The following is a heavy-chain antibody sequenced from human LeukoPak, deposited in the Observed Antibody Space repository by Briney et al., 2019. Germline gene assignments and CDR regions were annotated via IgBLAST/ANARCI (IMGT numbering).Heavy chain of an antibody. CDR1: GYTFTGYY. CDR3: ARDWLDCGGDCYSDY. CDR2: INPNSGGT. D-gene: IGHD2-21*02. Sequence: ASVKVSCKASGYTFTGYYMHWVRQAPGQGLEWMGWINPNSGGTNYAQKFQGRVTMTRDTSISTAYMELSRLRSGDTAVYYCARDWLDCGGDCYSDYWGQGTLVTVSS. V-gene: IGHV1-2*02. J-gene: IGHJ4*02.